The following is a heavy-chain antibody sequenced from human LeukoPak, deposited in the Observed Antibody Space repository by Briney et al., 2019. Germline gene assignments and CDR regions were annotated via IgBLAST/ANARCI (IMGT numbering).Heavy chain of an antibody. J-gene: IGHJ3*02. CDR2: VYDIGST. CDR1: GITVSSSN. V-gene: IGHV3-66*01. D-gene: IGHD4-23*01. Sequence: GGSLRLSCAASGITVSSSNLNWIRQPPGKGLEWVSVVYDIGSTYYAGSVKGRFTISRDISKNTVYLQLNSLRGDDTAVYYCAREGGRWDGYGGNQGSFDIWGQGTMVTVCS. CDR3: AREGGRWDGYGGNQGSFDI.